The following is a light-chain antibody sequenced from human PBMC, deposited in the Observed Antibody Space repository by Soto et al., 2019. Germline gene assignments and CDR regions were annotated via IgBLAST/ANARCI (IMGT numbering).Light chain of an antibody. CDR1: QSVRSNY. CDR3: HHYGSSTQT. J-gene: IGKJ1*01. CDR2: GAS. Sequence: EIVLTQSPGTLSLSPGERATLSCRASQSVRSNYLAWYQQKPGQAPRVLIYGASSRATGIPDRFSGSVSGTDGTLTISRLEKEDFAVYYCHHYGSSTQTFGQGTKVDIK. V-gene: IGKV3-20*01.